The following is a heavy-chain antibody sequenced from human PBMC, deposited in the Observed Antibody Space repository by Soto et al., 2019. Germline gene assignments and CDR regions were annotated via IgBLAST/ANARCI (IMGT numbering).Heavy chain of an antibody. CDR2: INHSGST. D-gene: IGHD6-13*01. J-gene: IGHJ5*02. Sequence: SETLSLTCAVYGGSFSGYYWSWIRQPPGKGQEWIGEINHSGSTNYNPSLKSRVTISVDTSKNQFSLKLSSVTAADTAVYYCARGRRNSSSWYVGQWFDPWGQGTLVTVSS. CDR3: ARGRRNSSSWYVGQWFDP. V-gene: IGHV4-34*01. CDR1: GGSFSGYY.